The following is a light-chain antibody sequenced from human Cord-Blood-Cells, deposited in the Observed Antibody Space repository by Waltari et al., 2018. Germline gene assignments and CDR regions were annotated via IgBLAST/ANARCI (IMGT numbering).Light chain of an antibody. V-gene: IGLV2-8*01. CDR3: SSYAGSNNVV. CDR2: EVS. Sequence: QSALTQPPSASGSPGQSVTISCTGTSSDVGGYNYVSWYQQHPGKAPKLMIFEVSKQPSGVPDRFAGSKSGNTASLTVSGLQAEEEADYYCSSYAGSNNVVFGGGTKLTVL. CDR1: SSDVGGYNY. J-gene: IGLJ2*01.